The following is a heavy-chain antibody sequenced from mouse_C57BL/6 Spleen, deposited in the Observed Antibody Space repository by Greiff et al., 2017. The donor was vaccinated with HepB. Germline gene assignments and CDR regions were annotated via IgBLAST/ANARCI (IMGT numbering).Heavy chain of an antibody. D-gene: IGHD1-1*01. CDR3: AREIYYYGSSSYYFDY. CDR1: GFSLTSYG. Sequence: QVQLKESGPGLVQPSQSLSITCTVSGFSLTSYGVHWVRQSPGKGLEWLGVIWSGGSTDYNAAFISRLSISKDNSKSQVFFKMNSLQADDTAIYYCAREIYYYGSSSYYFDYWGQGTTLTVSS. CDR2: IWSGGST. J-gene: IGHJ2*01. V-gene: IGHV2-2*01.